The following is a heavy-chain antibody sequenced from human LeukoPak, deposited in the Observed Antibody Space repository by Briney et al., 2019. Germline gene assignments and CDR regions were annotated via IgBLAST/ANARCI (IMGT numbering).Heavy chain of an antibody. Sequence: GGSLRLSCAVSGITLSNYDMSWVRQAPGKGLEWVAGISGSGGSTNYAASVKGRFTISRDNPKNTLYLQMNCLRAEDTAVYFCAKRGVVIRVILVGFHKEAYYFDSWGQGALVTVSS. CDR1: GITLSNYD. V-gene: IGHV3-23*01. D-gene: IGHD3-22*01. CDR2: ISGSGGST. J-gene: IGHJ4*02. CDR3: AKRGVVIRVILVGFHKEAYYFDS.